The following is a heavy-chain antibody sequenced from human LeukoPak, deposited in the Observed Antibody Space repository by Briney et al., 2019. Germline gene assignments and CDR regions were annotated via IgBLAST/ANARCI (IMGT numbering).Heavy chain of an antibody. J-gene: IGHJ4*02. Sequence: NPSETLSLTCAVYGGSFSGYYWSWIRQPPGKGLEWIGEINHSGSTNYNPSLKSRVTISVDTSKNQFSLKLSSVTAADTAVYYCARSASLLRGYSYDTASFDYWGQGTLVTVSS. CDR3: ARSASLLRGYSYDTASFDY. CDR2: INHSGST. D-gene: IGHD5-18*01. V-gene: IGHV4-34*01. CDR1: GGSFSGYY.